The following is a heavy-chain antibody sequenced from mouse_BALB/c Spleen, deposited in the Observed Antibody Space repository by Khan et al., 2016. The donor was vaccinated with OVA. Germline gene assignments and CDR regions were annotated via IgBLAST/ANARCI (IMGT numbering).Heavy chain of an antibody. J-gene: IGHJ2*01. CDR2: IYPGNSDT. CDR1: GYSFTSYW. V-gene: IGHV1-5*01. CDR3: TRSYDSYYFDY. Sequence: VQLKQSGTVLARPGASVKMSCKASGYSFTSYWMHWVKQRPGQGLEWIGAIYPGNSDTRYNQKFKGKAKLTAVTSASTAYMELSSLTNEDSAVDYCTRSYDSYYFDYWGQGTTLTVSS. D-gene: IGHD2-4*01.